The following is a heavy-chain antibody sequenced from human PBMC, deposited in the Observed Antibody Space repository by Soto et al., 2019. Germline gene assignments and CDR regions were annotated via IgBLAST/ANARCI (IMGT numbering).Heavy chain of an antibody. D-gene: IGHD3-10*01. CDR1: GYTFTSYG. Sequence: GASVKVSCKASGYTFTSYGISWVRQAPGQGLEWMGWISAYNGNTNFAQKLQGRVTMTIDTSTSTAHIELRSLRSDDTAVYYCARGVGSGTYYNQYNWFDPWGQGTLVTVSS. V-gene: IGHV1-18*01. J-gene: IGHJ5*02. CDR2: ISAYNGNT. CDR3: ARGVGSGTYYNQYNWFDP.